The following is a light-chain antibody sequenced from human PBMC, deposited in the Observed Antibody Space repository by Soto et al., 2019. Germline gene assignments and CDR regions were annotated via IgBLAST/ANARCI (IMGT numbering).Light chain of an antibody. V-gene: IGKV3-20*01. CDR2: GAS. CDR1: LSVSSNY. CDR3: QQYGTSPQT. J-gene: IGKJ2*01. Sequence: EIVLTQSPGTLSLSPGERATLSCRASLSVSSNYLAWYQQKPGQAPRLLIYGASSRATGIPDRVSGSGSGTDFTLTISRLEPEDFAVYYCQQYGTSPQTFGQGTKLEIK.